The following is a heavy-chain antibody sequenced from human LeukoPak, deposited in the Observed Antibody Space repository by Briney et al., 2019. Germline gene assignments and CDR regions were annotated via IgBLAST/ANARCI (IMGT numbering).Heavy chain of an antibody. J-gene: IGHJ6*03. CDR1: GFTFSNAW. V-gene: IGHV3-15*01. Sequence: PGGSLRLSCAASGFTFSNAWMSWVRQAPGKGLEWVGRIKSKTDGGTTDYAAPVKGRFTISRDDSKNTLYLQMNSLKTEDTAVYYCAKGTISRTYYYYYMDVWGKGTTVTVSS. D-gene: IGHD3-3*01. CDR3: AKGTISRTYYYYYMDV. CDR2: IKSKTDGGTT.